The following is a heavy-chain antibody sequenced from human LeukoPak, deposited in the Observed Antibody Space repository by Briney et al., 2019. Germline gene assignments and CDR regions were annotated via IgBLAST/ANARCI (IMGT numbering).Heavy chain of an antibody. CDR2: IYTSGST. CDR3: ARDLSGGVGPYY. CDR1: GGSISSYY. J-gene: IGHJ4*02. D-gene: IGHD1-26*01. Sequence: SETLSLTCSVSGGSISSYYWSWIRQPAGKGLEWIGRIYTSGSTNYNPSLKSRVTISVDTSKNQFSLTLNSVTAADTAVYFCARDLSGGVGPYYWGQGILVTVSS. V-gene: IGHV4-4*07.